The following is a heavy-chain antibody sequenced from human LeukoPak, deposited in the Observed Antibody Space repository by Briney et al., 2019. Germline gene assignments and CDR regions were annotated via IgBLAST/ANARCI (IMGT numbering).Heavy chain of an antibody. V-gene: IGHV4-34*01. CDR3: AREGTGSHSGREYYFDY. CDR2: INHSGSI. D-gene: IGHD5-12*01. CDR1: GGSFSGYY. Sequence: SETLSLTCTVYGGSFSGYYWSWIRQPPGRGLEWIGEINHSGSINYNPSLKSRVTISVDTSKNQFSLKLSSVTAADTAVYYCAREGTGSHSGREYYFDYWGQGTLVTVSS. J-gene: IGHJ4*02.